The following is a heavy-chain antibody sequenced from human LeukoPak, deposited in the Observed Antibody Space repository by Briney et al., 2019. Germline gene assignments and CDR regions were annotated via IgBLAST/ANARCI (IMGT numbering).Heavy chain of an antibody. CDR3: TKDARATPDGFDF. CDR2: IGRSGADT. D-gene: IGHD2-15*01. J-gene: IGHJ4*02. Sequence: GGSLRLSCAASGFTFSSYSMNWVRQAPGKGLEWVSGIGRSGADTYYTDSVKGRFTISRDNSKTTLYLQMNNLRGDDTAVFYCTKDARATPDGFDFWGQGTLVTVSS. V-gene: IGHV3-23*01. CDR1: GFTFSSYS.